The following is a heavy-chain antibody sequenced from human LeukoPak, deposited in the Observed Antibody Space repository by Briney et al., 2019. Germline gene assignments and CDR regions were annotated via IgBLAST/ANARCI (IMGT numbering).Heavy chain of an antibody. D-gene: IGHD3-3*01. CDR1: GFNFSTYA. CDR3: ARASGTNGYYQLPTDS. CDR2: ITGGGGTT. J-gene: IGHJ4*02. V-gene: IGHV3-23*01. Sequence: GGSLRLSCAASGFNFSTYAMTWVRQVPGKGLEWVSSITGGGGTTDYAASVKGRFTISRDNSKNTLYLQMNSLRTDDRAIYYCARASGTNGYYQLPTDSWGQGTLVTVSS.